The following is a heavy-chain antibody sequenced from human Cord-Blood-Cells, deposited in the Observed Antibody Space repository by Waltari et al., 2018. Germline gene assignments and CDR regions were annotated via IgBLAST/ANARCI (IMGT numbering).Heavy chain of an antibody. J-gene: IGHJ3*02. CDR2: IKQDGMEK. D-gene: IGHD7-27*01. V-gene: IGHV3-7*01. Sequence: EVQLVESGGGLVQPGGSLRLSCAASGFTFSSYWMSWVRQAPGKGLEWVANIKQDGMEKYYVDSVKGRFTISRDNAKNSLYLQMNSLRAEDTAVYYCARFHNWGSNPVPDAFDIWGQGTMVTVSS. CDR1: GFTFSSYW. CDR3: ARFHNWGSNPVPDAFDI.